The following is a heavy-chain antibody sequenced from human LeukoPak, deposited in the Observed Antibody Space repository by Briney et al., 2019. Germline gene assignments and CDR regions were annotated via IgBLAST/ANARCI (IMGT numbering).Heavy chain of an antibody. V-gene: IGHV3-11*06. CDR3: VRDGHCSSTSCTFDY. CDR2: INGRGTFT. J-gene: IGHJ4*02. CDR1: RFTFSDHY. D-gene: IGHD2-2*03. Sequence: PGGSLRLSCAASRFTFSDHYMGWIRQAPGKGLEWISYINGRGTFTNYADSVRGRFTISRDNPKNSLYLQMNNVRAEDTAVYYCVRDGHCSSTSCTFDYWGQGTLVTVSS.